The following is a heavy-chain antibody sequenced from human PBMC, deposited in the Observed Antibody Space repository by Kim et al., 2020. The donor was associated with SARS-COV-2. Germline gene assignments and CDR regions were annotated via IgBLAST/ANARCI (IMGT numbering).Heavy chain of an antibody. Sequence: GGSLRLSCAASGLTFSSYGMHWVRQAPGKGLEWVAFILYDGSKKYYADSVEGRFTISRDNSKNALFLQMNSLRPEDTAMYYCAKGGMTTPIDHDYWGQGTLVTVSS. CDR1: GLTFSSYG. J-gene: IGHJ4*02. V-gene: IGHV3-30*18. CDR2: ILYDGSKK. CDR3: AKGGMTTPIDHDY.